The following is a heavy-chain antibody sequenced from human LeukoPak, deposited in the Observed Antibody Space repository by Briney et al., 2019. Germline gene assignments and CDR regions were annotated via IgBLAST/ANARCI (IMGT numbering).Heavy chain of an antibody. Sequence: GGSLRVSCAASGFTFSSYSISWVRQAPGKGLEWVSYISTSSAVMYYADSVKGRFTISRDDARNSVSLQMNSLRADDTAVYYCARDVGYCSGGSCYRWFASWGQGTLVIVSS. D-gene: IGHD2-15*01. CDR3: ARDVGYCSGGSCYRWFAS. CDR2: ISTSSAVM. J-gene: IGHJ5*01. V-gene: IGHV3-48*01. CDR1: GFTFSSYS.